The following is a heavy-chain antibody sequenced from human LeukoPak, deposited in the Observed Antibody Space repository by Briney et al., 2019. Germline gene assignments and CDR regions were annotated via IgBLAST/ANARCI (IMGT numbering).Heavy chain of an antibody. J-gene: IGHJ4*02. CDR1: GGSFSGYY. CDR3: ARGLGSSSSGY. D-gene: IGHD6-6*01. V-gene: IGHV4-34*01. CDR2: INHSGST. Sequence: PSETLSLTCAVYGGSFSGYYWSWIRRPPGKGLEWIGEINHSGSTNYNPSLKSRVTISVDTSKNQFSLKLSSVTAADTAVYYCARGLGSSSSGYWGQGTLVTVSS.